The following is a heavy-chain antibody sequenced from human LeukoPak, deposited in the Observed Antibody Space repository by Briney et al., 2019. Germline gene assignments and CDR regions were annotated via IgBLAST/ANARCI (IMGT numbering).Heavy chain of an antibody. V-gene: IGHV1-2*02. CDR3: AIRKITGGSYYGMDV. Sequence: ASVNVSCKASGYTFTGYYMHWVRQAPGQGLEWMGWINPNSGGTNYAQKFQGRVTMTRDTSISTAYMELSRLRSDDTAVYYCAIRKITGGSYYGMDVWGQGTTVTVSS. CDR2: INPNSGGT. D-gene: IGHD7-27*01. J-gene: IGHJ6*02. CDR1: GYTFTGYY.